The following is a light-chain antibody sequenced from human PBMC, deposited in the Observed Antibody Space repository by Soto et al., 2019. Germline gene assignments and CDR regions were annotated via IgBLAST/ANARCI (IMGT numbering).Light chain of an antibody. CDR1: QSVSNN. J-gene: IGKJ5*01. Sequence: EIMMTQSPGTLSVSPGESATLSCRASQSVSNNLAWYQQKPGQAPRLLIYYASTRATGIPARFSGSGSGTEFTLAITSLQSEDFALYFCQQYNDWPPITFGQGTRLEIK. CDR2: YAS. CDR3: QQYNDWPPIT. V-gene: IGKV3-15*01.